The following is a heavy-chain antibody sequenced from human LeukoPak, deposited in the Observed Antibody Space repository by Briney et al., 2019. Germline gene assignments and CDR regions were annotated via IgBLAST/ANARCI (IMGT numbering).Heavy chain of an antibody. Sequence: SETLSLTCTVSGGSISSGSYYWNWIRQPPGKGLEWIAYIYYSGSTNYKPSLKSRVTISVDTSKNQFSLKLTSVTAADTALYCCAIRFGRLEAGGTPFDSWGQGTLVTVSS. CDR3: AIRFGRLEAGGTPFDS. V-gene: IGHV4-61*01. CDR1: GGSISSGSYY. CDR2: IYYSGST. J-gene: IGHJ4*02. D-gene: IGHD6-13*01.